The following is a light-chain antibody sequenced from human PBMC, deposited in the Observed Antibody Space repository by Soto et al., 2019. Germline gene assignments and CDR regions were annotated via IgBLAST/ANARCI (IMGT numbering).Light chain of an antibody. Sequence: DIVMTQSPDSLAVSLGERATINCKSSQSVLYSSNNKNYLAWYQQKPGQPPKLLIYWASTRESGVPDRFSGSGSGTDFTLTISSLQAEDVVVYYCQQYYSTWVSFGPGTKVDIK. CDR1: QSVLYSSNNKNY. J-gene: IGKJ3*01. CDR2: WAS. CDR3: QQYYSTWVS. V-gene: IGKV4-1*01.